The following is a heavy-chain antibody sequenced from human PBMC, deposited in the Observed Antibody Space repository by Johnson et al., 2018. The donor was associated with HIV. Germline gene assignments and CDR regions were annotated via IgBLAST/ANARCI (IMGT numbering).Heavy chain of an antibody. CDR3: ASDRVATIRGVNAFDI. D-gene: IGHD5-12*01. J-gene: IGHJ3*02. Sequence: VQLVESGGTLVQPGGSLRLFCAASGFTVSSNYMSWVRQTPGKGLEWVSVIYTGGSTYYADSVRGRFTISRDNSNNTLYLQMNSLGVEDTAVYYCASDRVATIRGVNAFDIWGQGTMVAVSS. CDR2: IYTGGST. V-gene: IGHV3-66*01. CDR1: GFTVSSNY.